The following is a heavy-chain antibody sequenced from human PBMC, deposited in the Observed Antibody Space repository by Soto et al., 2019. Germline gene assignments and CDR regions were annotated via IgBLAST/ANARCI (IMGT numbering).Heavy chain of an antibody. J-gene: IGHJ4*02. CDR3: ATGNVDSMLEY. Sequence: QVQLHESGPGLVKPSETLSLTCVVSDGSISTYDWWTWVRHPPGTGLEWIGKMFHSGGADYSPSLKSRVTISADSSKNHFSLRLTAVTAADTAVYYCATGNVDSMLEYWGQGTQVAVSS. D-gene: IGHD3-3*01. CDR2: MFHSGGA. V-gene: IGHV4-4*02. CDR1: DGSISTYDW.